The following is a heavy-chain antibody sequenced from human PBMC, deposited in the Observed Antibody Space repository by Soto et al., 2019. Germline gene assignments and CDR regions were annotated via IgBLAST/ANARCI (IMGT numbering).Heavy chain of an antibody. D-gene: IGHD3-3*01. CDR3: ATDGQITIFGVASAPYAMDV. J-gene: IGHJ6*02. Sequence: ASVKVSCNASGYTFTSYYMHWVRQAPGQGLEWMGIINPSGGSTSYAQKFQGRVTMTRDTSTSTVYMALSSLRSDDTAMYYCATDGQITIFGVASAPYAMDVWGQGTTVTVSS. V-gene: IGHV1-46*01. CDR2: INPSGGST. CDR1: GYTFTSYY.